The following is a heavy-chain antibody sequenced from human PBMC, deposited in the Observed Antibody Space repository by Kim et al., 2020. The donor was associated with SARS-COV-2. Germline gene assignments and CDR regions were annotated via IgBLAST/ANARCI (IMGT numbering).Heavy chain of an antibody. CDR2: ISSSSSYT. CDR3: ARGLTIHENYYGPDRGADYYYYGMDV. D-gene: IGHD3-10*01. CDR1: GFTFSDYY. Sequence: GGSLRLSCAASGFTFSDYYMSWIRQAPGKGLEWVSYISSSSSYTNYADSVKGRFTISRDNAKNSLYLQMNSLRAEDTAVYYCARGLTIHENYYGPDRGADYYYYGMDVWGQGTTVTVSS. J-gene: IGHJ6*02. V-gene: IGHV3-11*05.